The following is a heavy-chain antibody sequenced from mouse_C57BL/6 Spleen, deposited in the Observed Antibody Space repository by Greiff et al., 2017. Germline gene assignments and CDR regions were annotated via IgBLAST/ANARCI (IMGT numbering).Heavy chain of an antibody. CDR2: ISNGGGST. D-gene: IGHD2-4*01. Sequence: EVKLEESGGGLVQPGGSLKLSCAASGFTFSDYYMYWVRQTPEKRLAWVAYISNGGGSTYYPDTVKGRVTISRDNAKNTLYLQMSRLKSEDTAMYYCARQDYDYDGGFAYWGQGTLVTVSA. CDR1: GFTFSDYY. J-gene: IGHJ3*01. CDR3: ARQDYDYDGGFAY. V-gene: IGHV5-12*01.